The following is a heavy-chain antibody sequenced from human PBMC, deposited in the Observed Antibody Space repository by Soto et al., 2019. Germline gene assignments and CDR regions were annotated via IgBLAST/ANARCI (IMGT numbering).Heavy chain of an antibody. D-gene: IGHD1-26*01. CDR2: VSDVERA. J-gene: IGHJ5*02. Sequence: EVRLVESGGGLIQPGGSLRLSCVVSGFSVSSNYMSWVRQAPGKGLGWVTVVSDVERANYADSVKGRFTVSRDISKRTVFLQMNSLRAEDTAVYYCASPHSAAFAWAAESWGQGTLVIVSS. V-gene: IGHV3-53*01. CDR3: ASPHSAAFAWAAES. CDR1: GFSVSSNY.